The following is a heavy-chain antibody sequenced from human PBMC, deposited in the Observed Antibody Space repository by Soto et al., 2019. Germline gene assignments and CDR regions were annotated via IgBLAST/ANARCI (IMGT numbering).Heavy chain of an antibody. J-gene: IGHJ4*01. V-gene: IGHV3-21*01. CDR3: ARAPFDY. CDR1: GFTFTTHG. Sequence: PGGSLRLFYVVSGFTFTTHGMNWVRQAPGKGLEWVSFISSTSTSINYADSVKGRFTVSRDNAKNSLFLQINSLRAEDTAVYYCARAPFDYWGRGTLVTVSS. CDR2: ISSTSTSI.